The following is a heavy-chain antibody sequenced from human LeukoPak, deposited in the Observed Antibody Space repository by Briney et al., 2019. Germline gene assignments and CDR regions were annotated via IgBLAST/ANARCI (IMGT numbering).Heavy chain of an antibody. V-gene: IGHV3-30*02. Sequence: GGSLRLSCAASGFTFSSYGMHWVRQAPGKGLEWVAFIRYDGSNKYYADSVKGRFTISRDNSKNTLYLQMNSLRAEDTAVYYCAKEDIVVVPAALQAFDIWGQGTMVTVSS. CDR3: AKEDIVVVPAALQAFDI. J-gene: IGHJ3*02. D-gene: IGHD2-2*01. CDR1: GFTFSSYG. CDR2: IRYDGSNK.